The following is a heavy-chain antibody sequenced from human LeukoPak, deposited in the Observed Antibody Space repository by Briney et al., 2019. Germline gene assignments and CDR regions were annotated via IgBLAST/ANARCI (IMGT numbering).Heavy chain of an antibody. J-gene: IGHJ4*02. V-gene: IGHV3-23*01. D-gene: IGHD6-19*01. Sequence: GGSLRLSCAASGFTFSSYAMNWVRQAPGKGLEWVSSIRGTGGTTYYADSVKGRFTISRDNSKTTLYLEISSLRVEETAVYYCAKDGISGWYGNHFDYWGQGTLVTVSS. CDR3: AKDGISGWYGNHFDY. CDR1: GFTFSSYA. CDR2: IRGTGGTT.